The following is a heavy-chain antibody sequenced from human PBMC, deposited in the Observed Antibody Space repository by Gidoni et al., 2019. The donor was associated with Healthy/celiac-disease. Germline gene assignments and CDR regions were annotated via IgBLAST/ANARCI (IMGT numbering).Heavy chain of an antibody. D-gene: IGHD3-10*01. J-gene: IGHJ3*02. CDR3: AKDQGVDRAPRDAFDI. V-gene: IGHV3-23*01. CDR1: GFTFSSYA. CDR2: ISGSGGST. Sequence: EVQLLESGGGLVQPGGSLRLSCAASGFTFSSYAMSWVRQAPGKGLEWVSAISGSGGSTYYADSVKGRFTISRDNSKNTLYLQMNSLRAEDTAVYYCAKDQGVDRAPRDAFDIWGQGTMVTVSS.